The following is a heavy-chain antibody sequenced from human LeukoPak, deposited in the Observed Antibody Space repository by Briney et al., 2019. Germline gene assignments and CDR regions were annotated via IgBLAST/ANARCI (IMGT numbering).Heavy chain of an antibody. CDR1: GFTLSSYW. CDR2: IKQDGSEK. D-gene: IGHD5-12*01. Sequence: GGSLRLSCAASGFTLSSYWMSWVSQDPGKGMEWVANIKQDGSEKYYVDCVKGRFTISRNNAKNSLYLQMNSLRAEDTAVYYCARDLYSGYDLQFYYWGQGTLVTVSS. CDR3: ARDLYSGYDLQFYY. V-gene: IGHV3-7*01. J-gene: IGHJ4*02.